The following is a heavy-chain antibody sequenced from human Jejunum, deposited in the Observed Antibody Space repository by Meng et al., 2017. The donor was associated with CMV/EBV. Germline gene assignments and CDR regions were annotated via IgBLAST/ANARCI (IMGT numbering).Heavy chain of an antibody. CDR2: IKQDGGEK. Sequence: AGFTLNNYWRNWVRQAPGKGLEWVANIKQDGGEKNYVDSVKGRFTISRDYAQNSLYLQMNSLRAEDTAVYYCARQKCGGDCDMDVWGQGTTVTVSS. D-gene: IGHD2-21*01. CDR3: ARQKCGGDCDMDV. J-gene: IGHJ6*02. CDR1: GFTLNNYW. V-gene: IGHV3-7*01.